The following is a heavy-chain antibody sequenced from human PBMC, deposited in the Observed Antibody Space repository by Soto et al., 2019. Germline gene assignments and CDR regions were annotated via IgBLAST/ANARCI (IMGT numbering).Heavy chain of an antibody. CDR1: GFPFSHYW. J-gene: IGHJ5*02. V-gene: IGHV3-74*01. CDR2: INPGGTIT. CDR3: TSDTFGLRDT. D-gene: IGHD3-16*01. Sequence: GGSPRLSCAASGFPFSHYWMHGVRQTPGKGLVWVSRINPGGTITNYADSVEGRFTISRDNADSALFLQMNSLSAEDTAIYYCTSDTFGLRDTWGQGTLVTVSS.